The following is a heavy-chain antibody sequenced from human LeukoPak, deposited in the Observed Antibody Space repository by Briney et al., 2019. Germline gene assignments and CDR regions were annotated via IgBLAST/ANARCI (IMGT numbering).Heavy chain of an antibody. D-gene: IGHD3-22*01. J-gene: IGHJ4*02. CDR3: ARDSYYYDSSGYYRFDY. V-gene: IGHV4-39*07. CDR1: GASISSSSDY. CDR2: IYYSGST. Sequence: SETLSLTCTVSGASISSSSDYWGWIRQPPGKGLEWIANIYYSGSTYYNPCLKSRVTISLDKTKNTFSLKLSSVNAEETDVYYCARDSYYYDSSGYYRFDYWGQGTLVTVSP.